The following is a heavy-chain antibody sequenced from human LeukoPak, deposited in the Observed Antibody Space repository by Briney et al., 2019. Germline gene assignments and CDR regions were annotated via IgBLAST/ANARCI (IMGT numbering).Heavy chain of an antibody. D-gene: IGHD2-15*01. CDR3: AREGTSYCSGGSCYDNWFDP. CDR1: GVTGSKNY. V-gene: IGHV3-53*01. Sequence: PGGALRLFCGASGVTGSKNYMRWVRQAPGEGGEWDLVFFSGGSTYYADSVKGRFTISRDNSKNTLYLQMNSLRAEDTAVYYCAREGTSYCSGGSCYDNWFDPWGQGTLVTVSS. CDR2: FFSGGST. J-gene: IGHJ5*02.